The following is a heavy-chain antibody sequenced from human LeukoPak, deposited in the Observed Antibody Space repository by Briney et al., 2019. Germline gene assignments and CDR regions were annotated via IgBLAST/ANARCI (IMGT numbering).Heavy chain of an antibody. CDR1: GGSLSGYY. CDR2: MNHSGST. D-gene: IGHD3-10*01. J-gene: IGHJ6*03. CDR3: ARVGGSGSYYNRYYYYMDV. V-gene: IGHV4-34*01. Sequence: SETLSLTCAVYGGSLSGYYWSWIRQPPGKGLEWMGGMNHSGSTNYNPSLKSRITISVDTSKNQFSLKLSSVTAADTAVYYCARVGGSGSYYNRYYYYMDVWGKGTTVTVSS.